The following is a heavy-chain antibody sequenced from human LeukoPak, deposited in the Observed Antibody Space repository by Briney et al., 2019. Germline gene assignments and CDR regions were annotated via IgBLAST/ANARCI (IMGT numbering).Heavy chain of an antibody. CDR1: GFTFSSYA. Sequence: PGGSLRLSCAASGFTFSSYAMNWVRQPPGEGLEWIGEIYESGITEYNPSLKSRVTISMVPSKQQFSLSLSSVTAADTAVYYCARGAWATRLGSWGLGTPVIVSS. V-gene: IGHV4-34*01. CDR3: ARGAWATRLGS. J-gene: IGHJ4*02. D-gene: IGHD2-15*01. CDR2: IYESGIT.